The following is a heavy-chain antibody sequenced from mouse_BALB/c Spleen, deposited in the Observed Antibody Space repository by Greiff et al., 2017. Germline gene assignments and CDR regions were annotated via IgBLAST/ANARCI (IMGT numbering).Heavy chain of an antibody. CDR1: GYTFTSYT. CDR3: ARTYGSTYEGFAY. D-gene: IGHD1-1*01. CDR2: INPSSGYT. Sequence: VKVVESGAELARPGASVKMSCKASGYTFTSYTMHWVKQRPGQGLEWIGYINPSSGYTNYNQKFKDKATLTADKSSSTAYMQLSSLTSEDSAVYYCARTYGSTYEGFAYWGQGTLVTVSA. V-gene: IGHV1-4*01. J-gene: IGHJ3*01.